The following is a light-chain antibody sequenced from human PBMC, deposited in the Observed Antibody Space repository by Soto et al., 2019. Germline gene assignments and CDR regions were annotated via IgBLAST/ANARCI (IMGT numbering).Light chain of an antibody. Sequence: QSALTQPASVSGSPGQSITISCTGTSSDVGSYSYVSWYQQHPGKAPRLMIYASSNRPSGVSHRFSGSRSGNTASLTISGLQAEDEADYFCSSYTSGSTLYVFGSGTKVTVL. J-gene: IGLJ1*01. CDR3: SSYTSGSTLYV. CDR1: SSDVGSYSY. V-gene: IGLV2-14*01. CDR2: ASS.